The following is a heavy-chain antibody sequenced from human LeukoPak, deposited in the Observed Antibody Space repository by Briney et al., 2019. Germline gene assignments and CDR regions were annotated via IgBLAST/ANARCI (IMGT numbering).Heavy chain of an antibody. CDR3: ARVSDFWSGYYLSP. Sequence: SETLSLTCSVSGGSVNHGSYYWNWFRQPPGKGLEWIGNVYYSGSTNYNPSLKSRVTISVDTSKNQFSLKLSSVTAADTAVYYCARVSDFWSGYYLSPWGQGTLVTVSS. V-gene: IGHV4-61*01. CDR2: VYYSGST. CDR1: GGSVNHGSYY. J-gene: IGHJ5*02. D-gene: IGHD3-3*01.